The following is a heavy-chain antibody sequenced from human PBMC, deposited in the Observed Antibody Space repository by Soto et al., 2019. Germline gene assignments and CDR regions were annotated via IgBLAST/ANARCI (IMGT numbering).Heavy chain of an antibody. CDR3: AKVGVTGYSSGWWGAFDI. CDR1: GFTFSSYG. J-gene: IGHJ3*02. V-gene: IGHV3-30*18. Sequence: ESGGGVVQPGRSLRLSCAASGFTFSSYGMHWVRQAPGKGLEWVAVISYDGSNKYYADSVKGRFTISRDNSKNTLYLQMNSLRAEDTAVYYCAKVGVTGYSSGWWGAFDIWGQGTMVTVSS. D-gene: IGHD6-19*01. CDR2: ISYDGSNK.